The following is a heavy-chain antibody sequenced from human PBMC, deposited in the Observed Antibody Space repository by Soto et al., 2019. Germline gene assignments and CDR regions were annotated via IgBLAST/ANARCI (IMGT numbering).Heavy chain of an antibody. Sequence: SVKVSCKSSGDTFSSYAISWLRQAPGQGLEWMGGIIPMLGTPSYAQKFQDRVTITADKFTSTAYMELSGLRSEDTAVYYCAKEKSRYDRSGYYRPDYWGQGTLVTVSS. CDR1: GDTFSSYA. D-gene: IGHD3-22*01. CDR3: AKEKSRYDRSGYYRPDY. J-gene: IGHJ4*02. CDR2: IIPMLGTP. V-gene: IGHV1-69*10.